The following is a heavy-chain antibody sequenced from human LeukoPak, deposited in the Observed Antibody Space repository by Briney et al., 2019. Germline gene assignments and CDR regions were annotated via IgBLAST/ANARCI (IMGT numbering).Heavy chain of an antibody. CDR2: ISGSSNYI. CDR3: ARDESGDNDAFDI. CDR1: GFTFSSYS. J-gene: IGHJ3*02. Sequence: GGSLRLSCAASGFTFSSYSMNWVRLAPGKGLEWVSSISGSSNYIYYADSVKGRFTISRGNAKNSLYLQMNSLRVEDTAVYYCARDESGDNDAFDIWGQGTMVTVSS. D-gene: IGHD2-21*01. V-gene: IGHV3-21*01.